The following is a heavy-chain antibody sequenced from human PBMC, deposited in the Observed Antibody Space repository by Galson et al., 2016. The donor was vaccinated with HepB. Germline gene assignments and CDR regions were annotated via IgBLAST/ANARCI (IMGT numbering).Heavy chain of an antibody. Sequence: SLRLSCAASGFTFSGYNMDWVRQAPGKGLEWLANIKQDGSEKYYVDSVRGRFTISRDNAKNTLYLQMNSLRAEDTAVYYCARDLWRGGRIDYWGQGTLVTVSS. D-gene: IGHD4-23*01. J-gene: IGHJ4*02. CDR2: IKQDGSEK. CDR1: GFTFSGYN. CDR3: ARDLWRGGRIDY. V-gene: IGHV3-7*01.